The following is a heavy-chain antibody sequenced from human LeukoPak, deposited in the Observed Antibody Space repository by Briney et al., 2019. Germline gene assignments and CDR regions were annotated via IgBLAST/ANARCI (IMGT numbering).Heavy chain of an antibody. V-gene: IGHV5-51*01. D-gene: IGHD2-21*01. Sequence: AASVKISCQGSGYSFSRSWIAWVRQMPGKGLEWMGIMYPGDSDTRYSPSFQGQVTISADKSISTAYLQWSSLKASDTAMYYCARGKFVDFDYWGRGTLVTVSS. CDR3: ARGKFVDFDY. J-gene: IGHJ4*02. CDR1: GYSFSRSW. CDR2: MYPGDSDT.